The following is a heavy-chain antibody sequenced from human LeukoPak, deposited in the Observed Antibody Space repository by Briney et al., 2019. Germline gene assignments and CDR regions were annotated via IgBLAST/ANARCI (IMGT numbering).Heavy chain of an antibody. CDR2: IYYSGST. J-gene: IGHJ6*02. Sequence: SETLSLTCTVSGSSISSYYWSWIRQPPGKGLEWIGYIYYSGSTNYNPSLKSRVTISVDTSKNQFSLKLSSVTAADTAVYYCARDGIAAAGRENYYYYGMDVWGQGTTVTVSS. V-gene: IGHV4-59*01. CDR1: GSSISSYY. CDR3: ARDGIAAAGRENYYYYGMDV. D-gene: IGHD6-13*01.